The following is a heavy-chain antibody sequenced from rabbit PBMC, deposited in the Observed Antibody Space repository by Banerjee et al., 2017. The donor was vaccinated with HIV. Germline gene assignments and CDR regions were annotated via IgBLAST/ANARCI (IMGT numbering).Heavy chain of an antibody. J-gene: IGHJ4*01. Sequence: QEQLEESGGDLVKPEGSLTLTCTASGFSFSTTYYMCWVRQAPGKGLELIACIYTDSDGTWYTSWVNGRFTISKTSSTTVTLQMTSMTAADTATYFCARFIASFAGYGYANLWGPGTLVTVS. CDR1: GFSFSTTYY. V-gene: IGHV1S45*01. CDR3: ARFIASFAGYGYANL. D-gene: IGHD6-1*01. CDR2: IYTDSDGT.